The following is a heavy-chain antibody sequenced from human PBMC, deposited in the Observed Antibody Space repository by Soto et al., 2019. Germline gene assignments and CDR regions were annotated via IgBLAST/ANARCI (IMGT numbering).Heavy chain of an antibody. J-gene: IGHJ4*02. D-gene: IGHD2-15*01. V-gene: IGHV5-51*01. CDR2: IYCGDSDT. Sequence: LGESLKISCKGSGYSFTTSWIGWVRQMPGKGLEWMGSIYCGDSDTRYSPSFQGQVTISADKSINTAYLQWSSLKASDTAMYYCARQGYGGSPTDYWGQGTLVTVSS. CDR1: GYSFTTSW. CDR3: ARQGYGGSPTDY.